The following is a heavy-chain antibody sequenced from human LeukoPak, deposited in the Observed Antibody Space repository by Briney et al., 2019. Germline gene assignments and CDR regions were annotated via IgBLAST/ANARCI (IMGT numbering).Heavy chain of an antibody. CDR2: IYYSGST. D-gene: IGHD3-9*01. CDR1: GGSISSSSYY. CDR3: ARPLNYYYYMDV. V-gene: IGHV4-39*01. J-gene: IGHJ6*03. Sequence: SETLSLTCTVSGGSISSSSYYWGWIRQPPGKGLEWIGSIYYSGSTYYNPPLKSRVTISVDTSKNQFSLKLSSVTAADTAVYYCARPLNYYYYMDVWGKGTTVTVSS.